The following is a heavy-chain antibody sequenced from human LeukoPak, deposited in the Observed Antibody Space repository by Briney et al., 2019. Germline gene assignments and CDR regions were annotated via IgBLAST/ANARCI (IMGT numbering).Heavy chain of an antibody. CDR1: GFTFDDYA. V-gene: IGHV3-9*01. CDR2: ISWNSGSI. CDR3: AKDRRASYYYGMDV. J-gene: IGHJ6*02. Sequence: QSGRSLRLSCAASGFTFDDYAMHWVRQAPGKGLEWVSGISWNSGSIGYADSVKGRFTISRDNAKNSLYLQMNSPRAEDTALYYCAKDRRASYYYGMDVWGQGTTVTVSS.